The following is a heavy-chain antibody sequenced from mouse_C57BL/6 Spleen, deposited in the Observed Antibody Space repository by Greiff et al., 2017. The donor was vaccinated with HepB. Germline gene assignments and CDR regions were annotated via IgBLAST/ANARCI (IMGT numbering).Heavy chain of an antibody. D-gene: IGHD3-2*02. CDR2: IYPGSGNT. V-gene: IGHV1-76*01. Sequence: QVQLQQSGAELVRPGASVKLSCKASGYTFTDYYINWVKQRPGQGLEWIARIYPGSGNTYYNEKFKGKATLTAEKSSSTAYMQLSSLTSEDSAVYFCARSNVRGWFAYWGQGTLVTVSA. CDR1: GYTFTDYY. CDR3: ARSNVRGWFAY. J-gene: IGHJ3*01.